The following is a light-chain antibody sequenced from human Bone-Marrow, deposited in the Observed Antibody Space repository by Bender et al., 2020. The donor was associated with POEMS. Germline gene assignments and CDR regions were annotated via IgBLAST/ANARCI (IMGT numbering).Light chain of an antibody. Sequence: QSALTQPASVSGSPGQLITISCTGTNDNVGEYNLVSWYQHHPGKAPKLIIYEVNKRPSGVSSRFSAAKSDNTASLTISGLRAEDEGDYYCCSYTGDDKGVFGGGTKLTVL. CDR2: EVN. V-gene: IGLV2-23*02. J-gene: IGLJ3*02. CDR3: CSYTGDDKGV. CDR1: NDNVGEYNL.